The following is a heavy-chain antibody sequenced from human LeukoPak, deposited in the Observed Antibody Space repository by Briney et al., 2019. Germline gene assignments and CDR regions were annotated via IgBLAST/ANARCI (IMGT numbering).Heavy chain of an antibody. Sequence: GSSVKVSCKASGGTFSSYAISWVRQAPGQGLEWMGGIIPIFGTANYAQKFQGRVTITTDESTSTAYMELSSLRSEDTAVYFCAKDLSRQRRGLNYGPWFDPWGRGTLVTVSS. V-gene: IGHV1-69*05. CDR2: IIPIFGTA. D-gene: IGHD4-17*01. CDR1: GGTFSSYA. J-gene: IGHJ5*02. CDR3: AKDLSRQRRGLNYGPWFDP.